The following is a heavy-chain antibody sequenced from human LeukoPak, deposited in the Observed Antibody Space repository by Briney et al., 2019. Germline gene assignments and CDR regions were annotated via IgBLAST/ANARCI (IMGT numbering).Heavy chain of an antibody. D-gene: IGHD6-19*01. J-gene: IGHJ4*02. Sequence: ASVKVSCKVSGYTLTALSVHWVRQAPGKGLEWMGGFDPEDGETIYAQNFQGRVTMTEDTSTDTAYMVLSSLTSEDTAVYYCAADTSRWDLSFDYWGQGTLVTVSS. CDR3: AADTSRWDLSFDY. V-gene: IGHV1-24*01. CDR1: GYTLTALS. CDR2: FDPEDGET.